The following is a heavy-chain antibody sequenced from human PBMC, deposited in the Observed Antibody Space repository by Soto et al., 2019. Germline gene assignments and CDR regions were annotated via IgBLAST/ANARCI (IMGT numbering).Heavy chain of an antibody. CDR3: ARVSYYDSISFAP. D-gene: IGHD3-22*01. CDR2: IYHIGTT. V-gene: IGHV4-30-2*01. Sequence: PSETLSLTCTFTCGSVSSGGFSWSWIRQAPGKGLEWIGYIYHIGTTFYNPSLKSRVTISIDRSRNQFSLNLTSVTAADTAVFFCARVSYYDSISFAPWGQGILVTVSS. CDR1: CGSVSSGGFS. J-gene: IGHJ5*02.